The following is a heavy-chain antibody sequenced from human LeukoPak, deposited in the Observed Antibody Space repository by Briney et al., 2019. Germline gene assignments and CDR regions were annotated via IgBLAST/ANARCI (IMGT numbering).Heavy chain of an antibody. J-gene: IGHJ4*02. V-gene: IGHV3-66*01. Sequence: GGSLRLSCAASGFTVSSNYISWVRQAPGKGLEWVSAIYSGGSTYYADSVKGRFTISRDNAKNSLYLQMNSLRAEDTAVYYCARDQPYYDSSGWNYWGQGTLVTVSS. CDR2: IYSGGST. CDR3: ARDQPYYDSSGWNY. CDR1: GFTVSSNY. D-gene: IGHD3-22*01.